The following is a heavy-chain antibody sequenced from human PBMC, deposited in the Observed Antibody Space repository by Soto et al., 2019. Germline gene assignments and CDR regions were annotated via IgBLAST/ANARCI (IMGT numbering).Heavy chain of an antibody. D-gene: IGHD2-15*01. Sequence: EVQLLESGGGLVQPGGSLRLSCAASGFTFSSYAMSWVRQAPGKGLEWVSAISGSGGSTYYADSVKGRFTISRDNSKNTLYLQMNSLRAEDTAVYYCAQDPGVRLQKPGWFDPWGPGTLVTVSS. J-gene: IGHJ5*02. CDR3: AQDPGVRLQKPGWFDP. CDR2: ISGSGGST. V-gene: IGHV3-23*01. CDR1: GFTFSSYA.